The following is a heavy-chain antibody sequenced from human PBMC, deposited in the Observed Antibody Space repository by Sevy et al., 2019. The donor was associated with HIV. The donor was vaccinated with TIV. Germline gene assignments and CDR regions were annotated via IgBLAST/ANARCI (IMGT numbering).Heavy chain of an antibody. Sequence: GEALKISCKGSGYSFTSYWIGWVRQMPGKGLEWMGIIYPGDSDPRHSPSFEGQVIISADKSISTAYLQWSSLKAADTAMYYCARLSGNNYNREIDYWGQGTLVTVSS. D-gene: IGHD3-10*01. V-gene: IGHV5-51*01. CDR3: ARLSGNNYNREIDY. J-gene: IGHJ4*02. CDR2: IYPGDSDP. CDR1: GYSFTSYW.